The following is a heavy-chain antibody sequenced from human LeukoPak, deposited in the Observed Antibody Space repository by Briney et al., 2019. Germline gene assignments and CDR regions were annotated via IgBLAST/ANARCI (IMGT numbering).Heavy chain of an antibody. V-gene: IGHV3-30*01. CDR2: ISDNGSNK. D-gene: IGHD3-3*01. CDR1: GFYFSSFS. CDR3: ARSTRSILGADTYYYYMDV. Sequence: GGSLRLSCAASGFYFSSFSMHWVRQAPAKGLEWVTVISDNGSNKYYADSVKGRFATSRDNSKNTLSLQMNSLRAEDTAVYYCARSTRSILGADTYYYYMDVWGKGTTVTVSS. J-gene: IGHJ6*03.